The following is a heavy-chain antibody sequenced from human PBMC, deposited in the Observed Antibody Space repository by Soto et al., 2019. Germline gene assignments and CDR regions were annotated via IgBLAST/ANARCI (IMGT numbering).Heavy chain of an antibody. CDR2: TYYSGST. CDR3: ARTAGTTLSHWFDP. V-gene: IGHV4-31*03. Sequence: SETLSLTCTVSGGSISSGGYYWSWIRQHPGKGLEWIGYTYYSGSTYYNPSLKSRVTISVDTSKNQFSLKLSSVTAADTAVYYCARTAGTTLSHWFDPWGQGTLVTVSS. CDR1: GGSISSGGYY. D-gene: IGHD1-7*01. J-gene: IGHJ5*02.